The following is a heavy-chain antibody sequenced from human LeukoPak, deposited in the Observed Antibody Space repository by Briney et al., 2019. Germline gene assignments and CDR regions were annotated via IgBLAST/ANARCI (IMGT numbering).Heavy chain of an antibody. CDR1: GFTFSTFA. CDR3: AKVGVPPYYYDSSGYMSNPTPFDY. D-gene: IGHD3-22*01. CDR2: VNGASDYI. J-gene: IGHJ4*02. V-gene: IGHV3-23*01. Sequence: GGSLRLSCAASGFTFSTFAMIWVRQPPGKGLEWVSSVNGASDYIYYADSVKGRFTIARDNSKNTLYLQMNSLRAEDTAVYYCAKVGVPPYYYDSSGYMSNPTPFDYWGQGTLVTVSS.